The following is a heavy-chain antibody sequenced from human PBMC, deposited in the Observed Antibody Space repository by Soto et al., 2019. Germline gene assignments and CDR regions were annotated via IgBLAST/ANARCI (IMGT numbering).Heavy chain of an antibody. J-gene: IGHJ6*03. CDR1: GGSFSGYY. CDR3: ARDREFYYYYYYMDV. CDR2: INHSGST. Sequence: SETLSLTCAVYGGSFSGYYWSWIRQPPGKGLEWIGEINHSGSTNYNPSLKSRVTISVDTSKNQFSLKLSSVTAADTALYYCARDREFYYYYYYMDVWGKGTTVTVSS. V-gene: IGHV4-34*01.